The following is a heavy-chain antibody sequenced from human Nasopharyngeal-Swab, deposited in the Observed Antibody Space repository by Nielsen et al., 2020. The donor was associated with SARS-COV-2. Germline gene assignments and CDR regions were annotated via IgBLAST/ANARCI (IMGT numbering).Heavy chain of an antibody. J-gene: IGHJ6*03. CDR2: IYYSGST. Sequence: LRLPCTVSGGSISSGAYYWSWIRQPPGKGLEWIGYIYYSGSTYYNPSLKSRVTISVDTSKNQFSLKLSSVTAADTAVYYCARVYYYYYYMDVWGKGTTVTVSS. V-gene: IGHV4-30-4*01. CDR3: ARVYYYYYYMDV. CDR1: GGSISSGAYY.